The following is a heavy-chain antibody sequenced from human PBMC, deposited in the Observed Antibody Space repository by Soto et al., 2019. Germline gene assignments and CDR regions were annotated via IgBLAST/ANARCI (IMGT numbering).Heavy chain of an antibody. CDR2: IYPGDSDT. J-gene: IGHJ6*02. CDR1: GYSFTSYW. V-gene: IGHV5-51*01. D-gene: IGHD3-22*01. Sequence: GESLKISCKGSGYSFTSYWIGWVRQMPGKGLEWMGIIYPGDSDTRYSPSFQGQVTISADKSISTAYLQWSSLKASDTAMYYCARYYYDSSGYFPLGYYGMDVWGQGTTVTVSS. CDR3: ARYYYDSSGYFPLGYYGMDV.